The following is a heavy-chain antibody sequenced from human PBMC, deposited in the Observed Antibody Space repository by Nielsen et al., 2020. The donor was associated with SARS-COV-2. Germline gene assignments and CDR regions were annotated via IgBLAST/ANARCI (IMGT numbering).Heavy chain of an antibody. Sequence: RQAPGKGLEWIGYIYYSGSTNYNPSLKSRVTISVDTSKNQFSLKLSSVTAADTAVYYCARGRGGLCSGGSCYRPPNENKRNWFDPWGQGTLVTVSS. J-gene: IGHJ5*02. CDR3: ARGRGGLCSGGSCYRPPNENKRNWFDP. V-gene: IGHV4-59*12. CDR2: IYYSGST. D-gene: IGHD2-15*01.